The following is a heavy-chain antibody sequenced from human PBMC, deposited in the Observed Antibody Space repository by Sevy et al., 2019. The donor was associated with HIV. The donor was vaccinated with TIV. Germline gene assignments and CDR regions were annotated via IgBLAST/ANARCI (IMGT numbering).Heavy chain of an antibody. D-gene: IGHD5-12*01. J-gene: IGHJ4*02. V-gene: IGHV4-30-4*01. CDR3: ANKHGYSHGPFDY. CDR1: GGSISSSDSY. CDR2: IHFSGGT. Sequence: SETLSLTCTVSGGSISSSDSYWSWICQPPGKGLEWIGYIHFSGGTYYNPFLKSRVDMSVDTSERQFSLRLSFMTAADTAVYYCANKHGYSHGPFDYWGQGALVTVSS.